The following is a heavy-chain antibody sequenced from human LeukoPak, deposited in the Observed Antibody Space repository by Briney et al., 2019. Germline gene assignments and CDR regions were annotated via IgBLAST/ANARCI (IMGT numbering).Heavy chain of an antibody. J-gene: IGHJ4*02. CDR3: ARDRPALDY. V-gene: IGHV1-2*02. CDR2: INLNTGDT. CDR1: GFTFIGYY. Sequence: ASVKVSCKASGFTFIGYYMHWVRQAPGQGLEWMGWINLNTGDTDYAPKFQGRVTMTRDTSITTAYMQLSWLRYDDTAVYYCARDRPALDYWGRGTLVTVSS.